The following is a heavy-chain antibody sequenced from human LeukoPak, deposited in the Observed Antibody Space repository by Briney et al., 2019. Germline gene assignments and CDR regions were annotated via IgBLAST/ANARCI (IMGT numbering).Heavy chain of an antibody. D-gene: IGHD1-1*01. V-gene: IGHV1-69*04. CDR2: IIPIFGIA. CDR1: GGTFSSYA. Sequence: SVKVSCKASGGTFSSYAISWVRQAPGQGLEWMGRIIPIFGIANYAQKFRGRVTITADKSTSTAYMELSSLRSEDTAVYYCARSSRTTDDAFDIWGQGTMVTVSS. CDR3: ARSSRTTDDAFDI. J-gene: IGHJ3*02.